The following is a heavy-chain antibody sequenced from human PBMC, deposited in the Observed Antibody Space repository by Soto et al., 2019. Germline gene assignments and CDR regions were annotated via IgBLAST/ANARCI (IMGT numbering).Heavy chain of an antibody. CDR1: GGSISSRGYY. CDR2: IYYSGST. Sequence: QLQLQESGPGLVKPSETLSLTCTVSGGSISSRGYYWGWIRQPPGKGLEWIGTIYYSGSTYYNPALKIRVTISVDTSKNQFALKLSSVPAAVTAEYYCATRNRFDPRGQGTPVTVSS. J-gene: IGHJ5*02. CDR3: ATRNRFDP. V-gene: IGHV4-39*01.